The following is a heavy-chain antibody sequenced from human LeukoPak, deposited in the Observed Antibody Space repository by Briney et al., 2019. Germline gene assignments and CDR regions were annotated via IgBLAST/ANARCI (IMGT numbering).Heavy chain of an antibody. Sequence: SETLSLTCTVSGGSISSYYWSWIRQPPGKGLEWIGYIYYSGSTNYNPSLKSRVTISVDTSKNQFSLKLSSVTAADTAVYFCARHDSSGPYNAFDIWGQGTMVTVSS. D-gene: IGHD3-22*01. V-gene: IGHV4-59*08. CDR3: ARHDSSGPYNAFDI. J-gene: IGHJ3*02. CDR2: IYYSGST. CDR1: GGSISSYY.